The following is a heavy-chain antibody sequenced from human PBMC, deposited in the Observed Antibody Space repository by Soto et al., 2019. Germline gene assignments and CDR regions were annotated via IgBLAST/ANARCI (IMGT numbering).Heavy chain of an antibody. D-gene: IGHD3-22*01. Sequence: EVQLVESGGRLVKPGGSLRLSCVASNFTFHYAWMSWVRQSPGKGLEWAGRIKATAYGGTTDYAAPLKGRFSISRDDSRNTLFLEMDSLRTEDTARYFCTTDDTSGYYFQYWGQGTLVTVSS. CDR1: NFTFHYAW. J-gene: IGHJ4*02. CDR3: TTDDTSGYYFQY. CDR2: IKATAYGGTT. V-gene: IGHV3-15*01.